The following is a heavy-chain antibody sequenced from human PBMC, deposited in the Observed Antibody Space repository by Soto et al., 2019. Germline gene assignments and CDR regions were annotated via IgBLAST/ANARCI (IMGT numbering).Heavy chain of an antibody. Sequence: GGSLRLSCAASGFSFSTYWMSWVRQAPGKGLEWVANIKRDGSEAYYVDSVRGRFTISRDNAKNSLYLQMNSLRVDDTAVYYCAKIYWAVIHVPWYFDLWGRGTLVTVSS. V-gene: IGHV3-7*05. CDR3: AKIYWAVIHVPWYFDL. D-gene: IGHD5-12*01. CDR1: GFSFSTYW. J-gene: IGHJ2*01. CDR2: IKRDGSEA.